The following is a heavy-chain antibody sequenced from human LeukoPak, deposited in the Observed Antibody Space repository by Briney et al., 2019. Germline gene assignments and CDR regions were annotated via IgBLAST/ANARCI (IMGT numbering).Heavy chain of an antibody. Sequence: GGSLRLSCAASGFTFSSYAMSWVRQAPGKGLEWVSAISGSGGSTYYADSVKGRFTISRDNSKNTVYLDMNSLRAEDTAVYYCARAVDIVATTPFDLWGQGTMVTVSS. CDR3: ARAVDIVATTPFDL. J-gene: IGHJ3*01. V-gene: IGHV3-23*01. CDR2: ISGSGGST. D-gene: IGHD5-12*01. CDR1: GFTFSSYA.